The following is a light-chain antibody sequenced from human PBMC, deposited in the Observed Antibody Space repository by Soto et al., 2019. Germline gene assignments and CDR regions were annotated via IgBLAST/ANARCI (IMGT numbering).Light chain of an antibody. CDR3: QQANNFPLT. V-gene: IGKV1D-12*01. CDR1: QDISSW. Sequence: DIQMTQSPSSVSASVGDRVTITCRASQDISSWLAWYQQKPGKAPKLLIYSASTLQRGGPSRFSGSGSGTDFTLTINSLQPEDFATYYCQQANNFPLTFGGGTKVEIE. CDR2: SAS. J-gene: IGKJ4*01.